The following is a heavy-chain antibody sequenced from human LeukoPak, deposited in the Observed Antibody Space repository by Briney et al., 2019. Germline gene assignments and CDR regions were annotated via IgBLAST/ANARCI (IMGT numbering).Heavy chain of an antibody. Sequence: RGSLRVSCTASGFTFSSYAMTWVRQAPGKGLEWVSALSVSGGNTYYADSVKGRFTISRANSKNTLYLQMNSLRAEDTAVYYCARADSTTWYNNYVDGWGQGALVTVSS. CDR3: ARADSTTWYNNYVDG. D-gene: IGHD2-2*02. CDR2: LSVSGGNT. J-gene: IGHJ4*02. CDR1: GFTFSSYA. V-gene: IGHV3-23*01.